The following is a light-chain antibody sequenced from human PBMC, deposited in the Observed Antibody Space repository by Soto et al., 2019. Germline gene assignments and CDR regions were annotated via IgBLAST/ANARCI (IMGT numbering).Light chain of an antibody. CDR3: QQCHSYPLT. CDR1: QNIRSR. J-gene: IGKJ4*01. V-gene: IGKV1-5*03. Sequence: EIQMTQSPSTLSASVGDRVTITSRANQNIRSRLAWYQQKPGEAPKLLIYEASSLESGVPSTFSGSGSGTEFTLTISSLQPDDFATYYCQQCHSYPLTFGGGTKVDIK. CDR2: EAS.